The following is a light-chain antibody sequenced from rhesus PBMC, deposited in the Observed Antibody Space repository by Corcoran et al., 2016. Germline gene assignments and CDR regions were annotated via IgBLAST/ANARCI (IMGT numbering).Light chain of an antibody. CDR3: CSYRSGDTFV. CDR2: DVN. CDR1: TSDLGGSND. Sequence: QSALTQPPSVSKSLGQSVTISCPGTTSDLGGSNDVSWYQQHPGSAPRLLIYDVNKRPSGVSDHFSGSKSGNTASLTISGLQAEDEADYYCCSYRSGDTFVFGSGTKVTVL. J-gene: IGLJ6*01. V-gene: IGLV2S9*01.